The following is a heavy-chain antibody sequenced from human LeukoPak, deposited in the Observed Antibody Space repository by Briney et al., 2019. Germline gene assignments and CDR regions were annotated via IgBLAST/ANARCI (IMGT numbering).Heavy chain of an antibody. V-gene: IGHV3-53*01. J-gene: IGHJ4*02. CDR1: GFSFSNSG. CDR2: IYSGGST. Sequence: GGSLRLSCAASGFSFSNSGMNWVRQAPGKGLEWVSVIYSGGSTYYADSVKGRFTISRDNSKNTLYLQMNSLRAEDTAVYYCARDLNNWGQGTLVTVSS. D-gene: IGHD2/OR15-2a*01. CDR3: ARDLNN.